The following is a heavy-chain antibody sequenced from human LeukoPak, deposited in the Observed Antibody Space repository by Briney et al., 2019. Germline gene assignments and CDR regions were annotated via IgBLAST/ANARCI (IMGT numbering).Heavy chain of an antibody. Sequence: PGGSLRLSCAASGLIFSDAWMGWVRQAPGKGLEWVSGISGSGTTINYADSVKGRFTISRDNSKNTVYLQMNSLRAEDTAVYFCAKRLGSGPPIYGMDVWGQGTTVTVSS. J-gene: IGHJ6*02. CDR2: ISGSGTTI. CDR3: AKRLGSGPPIYGMDV. CDR1: GLIFSDA. V-gene: IGHV3-23*01. D-gene: IGHD3-3*01.